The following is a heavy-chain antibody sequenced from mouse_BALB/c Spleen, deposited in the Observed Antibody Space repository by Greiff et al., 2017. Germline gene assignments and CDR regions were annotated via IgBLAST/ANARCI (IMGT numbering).Heavy chain of an antibody. D-gene: IGHD2-10*01. CDR1: GYSITSGYY. V-gene: IGHV3-6*02. CDR2: ISYDGSN. CDR3: ARGPTGFYYAMDY. J-gene: IGHJ4*01. Sequence: EVQLQQSGPGLVKPSQSLSLTCSVTGYSITSGYYWNWIRQFPGNKLEWMGYISYDGSNNYNPSLKNRISITRDTSKNQFFLKLNSVTTEDTATYYCARGPTGFYYAMDYWGQGTSVTVSS.